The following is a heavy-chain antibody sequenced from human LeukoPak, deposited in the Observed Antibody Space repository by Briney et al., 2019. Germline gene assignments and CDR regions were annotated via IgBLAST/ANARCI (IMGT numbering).Heavy chain of an antibody. D-gene: IGHD6-13*01. CDR1: GFTFSSYG. V-gene: IGHV3-30*02. Sequence: GGSLRLSCAASGFTFSSYGMHWVRQAPGKGLEWVAFIRYDGSNKYYADSVKGRFTISRDNSKNTLYLQMNSLRAEDTAVYYCAKGKPLGSSWYYYYYYYMDVWGKGTTVTVSS. J-gene: IGHJ6*03. CDR3: AKGKPLGSSWYYYYYYYMDV. CDR2: IRYDGSNK.